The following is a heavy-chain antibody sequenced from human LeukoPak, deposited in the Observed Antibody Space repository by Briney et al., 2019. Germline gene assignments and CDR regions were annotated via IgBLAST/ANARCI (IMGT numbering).Heavy chain of an antibody. J-gene: IGHJ5*02. CDR1: GGSSIVYD. D-gene: IGHD6-6*01. Sequence: SETLSLTCALYGGSSIVYDWTWVRPPPGKGLEWIGEINHSGGNNYNPSLKSRVTISVYTSKNQFSLKLSARSAADTALYCCASLARGGNWFDPWGQGTLVTVSS. CDR3: ASLARGGNWFDP. CDR2: INHSGGN. V-gene: IGHV4-34*01.